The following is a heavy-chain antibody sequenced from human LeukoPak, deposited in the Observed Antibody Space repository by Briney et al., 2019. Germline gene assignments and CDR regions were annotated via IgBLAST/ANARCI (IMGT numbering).Heavy chain of an antibody. CDR2: ISGSGGST. CDR3: AKAGLRYFDWSEAIDY. D-gene: IGHD3-9*01. Sequence: GGSLRLSCAASGFTFGSYAMSWVRQAPGKGVEWVSAISGSGGSTYYADSVKGRFTISRDNSKNTLYLQMNSLRAEDTAVYYCAKAGLRYFDWSEAIDYWGQGTLVTVSS. J-gene: IGHJ4*02. V-gene: IGHV3-23*01. CDR1: GFTFGSYA.